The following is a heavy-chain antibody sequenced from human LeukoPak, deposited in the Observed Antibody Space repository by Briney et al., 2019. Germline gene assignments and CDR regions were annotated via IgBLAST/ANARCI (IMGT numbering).Heavy chain of an antibody. J-gene: IGHJ4*02. CDR3: ARGVTYYYDSSGYDY. CDR1: GGSISSGGYS. CDR2: IYYSGST. Sequence: SQTLSLTCAVSGGSISSGGYSWSWIRQPPGKGLEWIGYIYYSGSTYYNPSLKSRVTISVDTSKNQFSLKLSSVTAADTAVYYCARGVTYYYDSSGYDYWGQGTLVTVSS. V-gene: IGHV4-31*11. D-gene: IGHD3-22*01.